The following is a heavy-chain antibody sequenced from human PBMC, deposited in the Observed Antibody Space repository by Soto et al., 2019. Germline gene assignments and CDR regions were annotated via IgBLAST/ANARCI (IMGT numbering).Heavy chain of an antibody. Sequence: SVKVSCKASGDTFNFYSINWVRQAPGLGLEWMGRVNPILSMSNYAQRFQGRVTMTADKSTSTAYMELSGLRSEDTAIYYCATSYGSGYRAFDFWGQGALVTVS. D-gene: IGHD3-10*01. J-gene: IGHJ4*02. CDR1: GDTFNFYS. CDR2: VNPILSMS. V-gene: IGHV1-69*02. CDR3: ATSYGSGYRAFDF.